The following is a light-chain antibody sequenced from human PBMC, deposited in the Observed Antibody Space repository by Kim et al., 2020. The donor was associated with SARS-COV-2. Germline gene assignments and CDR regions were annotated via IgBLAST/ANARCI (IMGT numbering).Light chain of an antibody. CDR3: QKDNNWPRGT. Sequence: EIEMTQSPSTLSGSVGERATLSCRASQSVSSNLAWYQQKPGQAPRLLIYGASTWATGIPARFSGSGSGTEFTLTISSLQSEDFAVYYWQKDNNWPRGTFGQGTEVEI. CDR1: QSVSSN. CDR2: GAS. J-gene: IGKJ2*01. V-gene: IGKV3-15*01.